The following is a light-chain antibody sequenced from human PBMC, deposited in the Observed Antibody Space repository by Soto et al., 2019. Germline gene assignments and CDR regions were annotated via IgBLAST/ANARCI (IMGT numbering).Light chain of an antibody. J-gene: IGKJ5*01. CDR1: QSVSSY. CDR3: QQRSNWRSIS. V-gene: IGKV3-11*01. Sequence: EIVLTQSPATLSLSPGERATLSCRASQSVSSYIAWYQQKPGQAPRLLIYDASNRATGIPARFSGSGSGTDFTLTISSLEPEVFAVYYCQQRSNWRSISFGQGTRLVIK. CDR2: DAS.